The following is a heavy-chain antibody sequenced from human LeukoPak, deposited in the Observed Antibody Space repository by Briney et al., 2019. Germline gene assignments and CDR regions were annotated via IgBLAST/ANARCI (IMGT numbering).Heavy chain of an antibody. CDR1: GGSFSGYY. D-gene: IGHD3-22*01. V-gene: IGHV4-34*01. CDR2: INHSGST. J-gene: IGHJ6*03. Sequence: PSETLSLTCAVYGGSFSGYYWSWIRQPPGKGLEWIGEINHSGSTNYNPSLKSRVTISVDTSKNQFSLKLSSVTAADTAVYYCARGRSPPRVSYYMDVWGKGTTVTISS. CDR3: ARGRSPPRVSYYMDV.